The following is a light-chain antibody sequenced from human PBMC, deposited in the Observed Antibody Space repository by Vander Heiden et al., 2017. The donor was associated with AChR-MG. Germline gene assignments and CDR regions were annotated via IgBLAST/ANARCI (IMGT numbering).Light chain of an antibody. CDR2: ADN. J-gene: IGLJ1*01. Sequence: QSVLTQPPSVSGAPGQRVTIFSSGTRSNVGNRGYGVNWYQHHPGTGPKLLIHADNNRPSGVPDRFSGSKSGSSASLVIDGLLAEDEADYYCQTYDTKLNDYVFGDGTRVSVL. CDR3: QTYDTKLNDYV. V-gene: IGLV1-40*01. CDR1: RSNVGNRGYG.